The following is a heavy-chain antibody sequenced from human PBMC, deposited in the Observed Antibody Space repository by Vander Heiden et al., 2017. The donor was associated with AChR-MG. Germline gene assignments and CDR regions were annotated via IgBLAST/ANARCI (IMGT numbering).Heavy chain of an antibody. CDR1: GYTFTNYG. V-gene: IGHV1-18*01. CDR2: VSAANGNT. Sequence: QVQVVQSGAELKRPGASVKLSCKASGYTFTNYGIRWVRQAPGHGLEWLGWVSAANGNTNYPQKCQGRVTMTRDISTSTAYMELRSLRSDDTAVYVCARADIGYYYYMDVWGRGTTVTVAS. CDR3: ARADIGYYYYMDV. D-gene: IGHD2-2*03. J-gene: IGHJ6*03.